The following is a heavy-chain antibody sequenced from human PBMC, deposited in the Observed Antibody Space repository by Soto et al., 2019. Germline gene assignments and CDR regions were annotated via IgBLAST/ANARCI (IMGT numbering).Heavy chain of an antibody. CDR1: GGTFSSYA. CDR3: ARDAGDYYSNNWFDP. CDR2: IIPIFGTA. D-gene: IGHD2-21*02. Sequence: GASVQVSCKASGGTFSSYAISWVRQAPGQGLEWMGGIIPIFGTANYAQKFQGRVTITADDSTSTAYMELSSLRSEDTAVYYCARDAGDYYSNNWFDPWGQGTLVTVSS. V-gene: IGHV1-69*13. J-gene: IGHJ5*02.